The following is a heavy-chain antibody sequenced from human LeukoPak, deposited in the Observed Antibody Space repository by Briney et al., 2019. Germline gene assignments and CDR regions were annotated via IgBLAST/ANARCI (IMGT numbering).Heavy chain of an antibody. V-gene: IGHV1-18*01. CDR1: GYTFTSYG. J-gene: IGHJ5*02. CDR3: ARVSSSWNGGWFDP. CDR2: ISAYNGNT. D-gene: IGHD6-13*01. Sequence: ASVKVSCKASGYTFTSYGISWVRQAPGQGLEWMGWISAYNGNTNYAQKFQGRVTMTRNTSISTAYMELSSLRSEDTAVYYCARVSSSWNGGWFDPWGQGTLVTVSS.